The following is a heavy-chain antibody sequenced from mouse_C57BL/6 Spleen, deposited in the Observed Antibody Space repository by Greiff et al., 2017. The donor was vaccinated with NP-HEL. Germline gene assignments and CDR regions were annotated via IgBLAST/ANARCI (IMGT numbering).Heavy chain of an antibody. Sequence: EVKLMESGGGLVKPGGSLKLSCAASGFTFSDYGMHWVRQAPEKGLEWVAYISSGSSTIYYADTVKGRFTISRDNAKNTLFLQMTSLRSEDTAMYYCAREETGSYWYFDVWGTGTTVTVSS. V-gene: IGHV5-17*01. CDR1: GFTFSDYG. CDR2: ISSGSSTI. J-gene: IGHJ1*03. D-gene: IGHD4-1*01. CDR3: AREETGSYWYFDV.